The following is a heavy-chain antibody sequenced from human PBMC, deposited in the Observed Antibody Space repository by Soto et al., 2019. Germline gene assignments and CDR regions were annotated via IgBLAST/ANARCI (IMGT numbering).Heavy chain of an antibody. D-gene: IGHD2-2*01. Sequence: EVQLLESGGGLLQPGGSLRLSCAASGFTFSSYAMSWVRQAPGKGLELVSAISGSGGSTYYADSVKGRFTISRDNSKKTLYLQMTSLRDDDTAVYYCAKDRGYCSSTSCYAFDYWGQGTLVTVSS. V-gene: IGHV3-23*01. CDR3: AKDRGYCSSTSCYAFDY. J-gene: IGHJ4*02. CDR2: ISGSGGST. CDR1: GFTFSSYA.